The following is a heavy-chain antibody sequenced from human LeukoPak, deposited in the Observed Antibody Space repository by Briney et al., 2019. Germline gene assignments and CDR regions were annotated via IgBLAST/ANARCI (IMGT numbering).Heavy chain of an antibody. Sequence: GGSLRLSCAASGFTFSNYWMHWVRQAPGRGLVWVSRIHSDGSSTTSADSVKGRFTISRDNAENTLYLQMNSLRAEDTTVYFCARGNAHAFDIWGQGTMVTVSS. D-gene: IGHD1-1*01. CDR2: IHSDGSST. CDR1: GFTFSNYW. V-gene: IGHV3-74*01. J-gene: IGHJ3*02. CDR3: ARGNAHAFDI.